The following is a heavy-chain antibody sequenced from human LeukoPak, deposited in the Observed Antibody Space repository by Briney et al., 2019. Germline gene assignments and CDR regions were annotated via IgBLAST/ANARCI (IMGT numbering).Heavy chain of an antibody. J-gene: IGHJ4*02. D-gene: IGHD2-15*01. CDR1: GYSISSGYY. CDR3: ARDRSYCSGGSCSYYFDY. V-gene: IGHV4-38-2*02. CDR2: IYHSGST. Sequence: SETLSLTCTVSGYSISSGYYWGWIRQPPGKGLEWIGSIYHSGSTYYNPSLKSRVTISVDTSKNQFSLKLSSVTAADTAVYYCARDRSYCSGGSCSYYFDYWGQGTLVTVSS.